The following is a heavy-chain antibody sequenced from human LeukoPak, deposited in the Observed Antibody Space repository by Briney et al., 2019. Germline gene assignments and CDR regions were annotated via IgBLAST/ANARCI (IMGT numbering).Heavy chain of an antibody. V-gene: IGHV4-59*01. Sequence: PSETLSLTCTVSGGSISSYYWSWIRQPPGKGLEWIGYIYYSGSTNYNPSFKSRVTISVDTSKDQFSLKLSSVTAADTAVYYCARTERWLQFSWFDPWGQGTLVTVSS. CDR3: ARTERWLQFSWFDP. J-gene: IGHJ5*02. CDR2: IYYSGST. D-gene: IGHD5-24*01. CDR1: GGSISSYY.